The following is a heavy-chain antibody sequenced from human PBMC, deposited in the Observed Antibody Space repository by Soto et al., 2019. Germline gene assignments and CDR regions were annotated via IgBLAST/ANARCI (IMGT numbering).Heavy chain of an antibody. Sequence: QLQLQESGPGLVKPSETLSLTCTVSGGSISSSSYYWGWIRQPPGKGLEWIGSIYYSGSTYYNPSLKSRVTISVDTSKNHFSLKLSSVTAADTAVYYCARIGSAKGRDGYNYVDWGQGTLVTVSS. CDR1: GGSISSSSYY. J-gene: IGHJ4*02. CDR2: IYYSGST. CDR3: ARIGSAKGRDGYNYVD. V-gene: IGHV4-39*02. D-gene: IGHD5-12*01.